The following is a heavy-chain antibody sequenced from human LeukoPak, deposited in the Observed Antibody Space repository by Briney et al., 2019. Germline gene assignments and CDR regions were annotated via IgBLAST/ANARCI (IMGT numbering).Heavy chain of an antibody. CDR3: ARDPGFTVAWFGEFPPPANWFDP. V-gene: IGHV1-2*02. D-gene: IGHD3-10*01. Sequence: GASVKVSCKPSGYTFTGYYMHWVRQAPGQGLEWMGWINPNSGGTNYPQKLQGRVTMTRDTSISTAYMELSRLRSDDTAVYYCARDPGFTVAWFGEFPPPANWFDPWGQGTLVTVSS. CDR2: INPNSGGT. CDR1: GYTFTGYY. J-gene: IGHJ5*02.